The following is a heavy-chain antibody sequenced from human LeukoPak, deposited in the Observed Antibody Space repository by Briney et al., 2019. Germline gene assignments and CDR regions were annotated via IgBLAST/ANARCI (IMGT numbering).Heavy chain of an antibody. Sequence: ASVKVSCKASGYTFTGYYMHWVRQALGQGLEWMGWINPNSGGTNYAQKFQGRVTMTRDTSISTAYMELSRLRSDDTAVYYCASGGITIFGVVIPNPDYWGQGTLVTVSS. CDR2: INPNSGGT. D-gene: IGHD3-3*01. V-gene: IGHV1-2*02. CDR1: GYTFTGYY. J-gene: IGHJ4*02. CDR3: ASGGITIFGVVIPNPDY.